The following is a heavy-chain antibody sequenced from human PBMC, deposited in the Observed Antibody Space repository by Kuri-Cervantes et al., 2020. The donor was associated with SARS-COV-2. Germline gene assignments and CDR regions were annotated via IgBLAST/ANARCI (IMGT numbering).Heavy chain of an antibody. CDR1: GFTFSDYS. D-gene: IGHD6-13*01. CDR3: AKSMSIAAPASDY. Sequence: GESLKISCAASGFTFSDYSMNWVRQAPGKGLEWVSYIGSSSSIIYYADSMKGRFTISRDNAKNSLSLQMNSLRAEDTAVYYCAKSMSIAAPASDYWGQGTLVTVSS. V-gene: IGHV3-48*01. CDR2: IGSSSSII. J-gene: IGHJ4*02.